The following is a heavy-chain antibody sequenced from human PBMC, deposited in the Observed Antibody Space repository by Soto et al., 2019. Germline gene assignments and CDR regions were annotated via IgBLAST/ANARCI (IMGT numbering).Heavy chain of an antibody. CDR2: INTAGTVT. CDR1: GFTFNNYW. D-gene: IGHD7-27*01. CDR3: ARDLTSLGTPGDDFDY. J-gene: IGHJ4*02. Sequence: EVQLVESGGGLVQPGGSLRLSCAASGFTFNNYWMHWVRQAPGKGLVWVSRINTAGTVTSYADSVKGRFSISRDNAKNTLYLQMNSLRDDDTAVYYCARDLTSLGTPGDDFDYWGQGTLVTVSS. V-gene: IGHV3-74*01.